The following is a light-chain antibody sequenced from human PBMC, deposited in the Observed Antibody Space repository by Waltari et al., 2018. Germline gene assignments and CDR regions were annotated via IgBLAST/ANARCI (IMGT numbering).Light chain of an antibody. CDR3: CSFRSSSTWV. CDR1: SSDVGGYNY. CDR2: DVT. J-gene: IGLJ3*02. V-gene: IGLV2-14*01. Sequence: QSALTQPASVSGSPGQSITISCTGTSSDVGGYNYVSWYQQHPGKAPKLMIYDVTNRPSGVSNRCSGSKAGNTASLTISGLQAEDEADYYCCSFRSSSTWVFGGGTKLTVL.